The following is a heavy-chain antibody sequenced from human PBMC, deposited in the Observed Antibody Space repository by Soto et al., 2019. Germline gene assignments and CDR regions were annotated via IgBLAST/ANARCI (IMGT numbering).Heavy chain of an antibody. V-gene: IGHV4-30-2*01. D-gene: IGHD5-12*01. CDR1: GGSISSGGYS. J-gene: IGHJ6*02. CDR3: ARRRGFPYYSGMDV. CDR2: IYHSGST. Sequence: QLQLQESGSGLVKPSQTLSLTCAVSGGSISSGGYSWSWIRQPPGKGLEWIGYIYHSGSTYYNPSLKSLVTISVDRSNNQFSLKPTSVTAADTAVYSCARRRGFPYYSGMDVWGQGTTVTVSS.